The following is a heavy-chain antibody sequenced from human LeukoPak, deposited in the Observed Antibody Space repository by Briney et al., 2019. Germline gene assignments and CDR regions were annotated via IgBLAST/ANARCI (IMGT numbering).Heavy chain of an antibody. J-gene: IGHJ4*02. Sequence: GGSLRLSCAASGFTFGSYSMNWVRQAPGKGLEWVSYINSSSSIIYYADSVKGRFIISRDNAKNSLYLQMNSLRDEDTAVYYCARVFPGTAMAHYWGQGTLVTVSA. CDR2: INSSSSII. CDR3: ARVFPGTAMAHY. V-gene: IGHV3-48*02. CDR1: GFTFGSYS. D-gene: IGHD5-18*01.